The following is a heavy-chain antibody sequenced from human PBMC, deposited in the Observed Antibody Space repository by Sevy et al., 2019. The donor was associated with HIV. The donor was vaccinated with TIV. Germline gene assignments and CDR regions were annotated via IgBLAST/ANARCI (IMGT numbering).Heavy chain of an antibody. CDR3: VQGDSHGSGVPADY. V-gene: IGHV3-23*01. Sequence: GGSLRLSCAASGFSFSIYAMTWVRQAPGKGLEWVSSIRNSGGGTNYADSVKGRFTISRDNSRNTLYLQMNSLRADDTAVYYRVQGDSHGSGVPADYWGQGTLVTVSS. D-gene: IGHD3-10*01. J-gene: IGHJ4*02. CDR1: GFSFSIYA. CDR2: IRNSGGGT.